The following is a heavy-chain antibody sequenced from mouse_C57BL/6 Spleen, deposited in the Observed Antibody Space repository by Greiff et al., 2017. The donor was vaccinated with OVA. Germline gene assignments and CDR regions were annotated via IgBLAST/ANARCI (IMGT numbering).Heavy chain of an antibody. V-gene: IGHV1-61*01. Sequence: QVQLKQPGAELVRPGSSVKLSCKASGYTFTSYWMDWVKQRPGQGLEWIGNIYPSDSETHYNQKFKDKATLTVDKSSSTAYMQLSSLTSEDSAVYYCAKSDLLGDDWGKGTTLTVSS. CDR3: AKSDLLGDD. CDR2: IYPSDSET. D-gene: IGHD2-1*01. J-gene: IGHJ2*01. CDR1: GYTFTSYW.